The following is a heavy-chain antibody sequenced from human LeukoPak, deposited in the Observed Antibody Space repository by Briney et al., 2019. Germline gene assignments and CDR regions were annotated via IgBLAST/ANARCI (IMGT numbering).Heavy chain of an antibody. Sequence: PSETLSLTCTVSGGSISSYSWSWIRQPPGKGLEWIGYMYYSGSTNYNPSLRSRVTISVDTSKNQFSLKLSSVTAADTAVYYCARTTEGYCRGRSCYSYYYYMDVWGKGTTVTVSS. CDR2: MYYSGST. CDR3: ARTTEGYCRGRSCYSYYYYMDV. J-gene: IGHJ6*03. V-gene: IGHV4-59*01. D-gene: IGHD2-15*01. CDR1: GGSISSYS.